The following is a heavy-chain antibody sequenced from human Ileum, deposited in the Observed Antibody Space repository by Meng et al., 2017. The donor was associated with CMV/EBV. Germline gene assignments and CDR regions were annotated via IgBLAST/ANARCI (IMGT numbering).Heavy chain of an antibody. Sequence: GVLKISCAASGFIFRSYAMAWVRQAPGKGLEWVSGISSGGDNTYYADSVKGRFTISRDNSINTLYLQINSLRVEDTAVYYCAKRSSGYRADYWGQGTLVTVSS. J-gene: IGHJ4*01. CDR2: ISSGGDNT. CDR3: AKRSSGYRADY. D-gene: IGHD3-22*01. V-gene: IGHV3-23*01. CDR1: GFIFRSYA.